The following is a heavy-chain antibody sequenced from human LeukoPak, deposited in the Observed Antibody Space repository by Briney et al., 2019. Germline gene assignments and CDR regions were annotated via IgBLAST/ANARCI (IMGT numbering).Heavy chain of an antibody. D-gene: IGHD6-19*01. J-gene: IGHJ4*02. CDR2: IIPIFGTA. V-gene: IGHV1-69*13. CDR1: GYTFTSYA. CDR3: ARGDSSGWPYYFDY. Sequence: SVKVSCTASGYTFTSYAISWVRQAPGQGLEWMGGIIPIFGTANYAQKFQGRVTITADESTSTAYMELSSLRSEDTAVYYCARGDSSGWPYYFDYWGQGTLVTVSS.